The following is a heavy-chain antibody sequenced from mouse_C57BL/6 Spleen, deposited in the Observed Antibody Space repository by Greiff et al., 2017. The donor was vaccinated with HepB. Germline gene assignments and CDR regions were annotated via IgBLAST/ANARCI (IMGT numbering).Heavy chain of an antibody. D-gene: IGHD2-12*01. Sequence: QVQLQQSGAELVRPGASVTLSCKASGYTFTDYEMHWVKQTPVHGLEWIGAIDPETGGTAYNQKFKGKAILTADKSSSTAYMELRSLTSEDSAVYYCTRPVYSLYAIDYSCQGASVTVSS. V-gene: IGHV1-15*01. CDR1: GYTFTDYE. J-gene: IGHJ4*01. CDR2: IDPETGGT. CDR3: TRPVYSLYAIDY.